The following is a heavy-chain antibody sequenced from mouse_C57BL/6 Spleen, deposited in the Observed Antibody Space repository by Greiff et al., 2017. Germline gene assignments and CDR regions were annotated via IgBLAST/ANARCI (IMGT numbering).Heavy chain of an antibody. D-gene: IGHD2-10*02. CDR2: ISSGSSTI. Sequence: EVHLVESGGGLVKPGGSLKLSCAASGFTFSDYGMHWVRQAPEKGLEWVAYISSGSSTIYYADTVKGRFTISRDNAKNTLFLQMTSLRSEDTAMYYCARRYGNPYAMDYWGQGTSVTVSS. CDR1: GFTFSDYG. V-gene: IGHV5-17*01. CDR3: ARRYGNPYAMDY. J-gene: IGHJ4*01.